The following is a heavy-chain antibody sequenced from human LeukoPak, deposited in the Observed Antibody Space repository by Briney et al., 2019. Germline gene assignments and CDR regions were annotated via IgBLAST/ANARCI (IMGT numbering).Heavy chain of an antibody. CDR2: ISYDGSNK. D-gene: IGHD3-9*01. CDR1: GFTFSSYG. Sequence: PGRSLRLSCAASGFTFSSYGMHWVRQAPGKGLEWVAVISYDGSNKYYADSVKGRFTISRDNSKNTLYLQMNSLRAEDTAVYYCAKDLSNYDIWVRGSGMDVWGQGTTVTVSS. J-gene: IGHJ6*02. CDR3: AKDLSNYDIWVRGSGMDV. V-gene: IGHV3-30*18.